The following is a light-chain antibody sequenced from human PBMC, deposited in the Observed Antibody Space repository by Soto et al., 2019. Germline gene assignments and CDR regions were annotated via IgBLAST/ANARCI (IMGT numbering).Light chain of an antibody. J-gene: IGKJ5*01. Sequence: DIQMTQSPSSLSASVGDRVTITCQASQDISNYLNCYQQKPGKAPKLLIYDASNLETGVRSRFSGSGSGTDFTFTISSLQPEDIATYYCQQYDNLPITFGQGKRLEIK. V-gene: IGKV1-33*01. CDR1: QDISNY. CDR2: DAS. CDR3: QQYDNLPIT.